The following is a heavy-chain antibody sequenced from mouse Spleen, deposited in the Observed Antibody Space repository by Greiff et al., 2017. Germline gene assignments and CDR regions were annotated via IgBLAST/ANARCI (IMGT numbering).Heavy chain of an antibody. Sequence: QVQLQQSGPGLVQPSQSLSITCTVSGFSLTSYGVHWVRQSPGKGLEWLGVIWSGGSTDYNAAFISRLSISKDNSKSQVFFKMNSLQADDTAIYYCARSPLYDYDGSYWYFDVWGTGTTVTVSS. CDR3: ARSPLYDYDGSYWYFDV. V-gene: IGHV2-2*01. CDR1: GFSLTSYG. J-gene: IGHJ1*03. CDR2: IWSGGST. D-gene: IGHD2-4*01.